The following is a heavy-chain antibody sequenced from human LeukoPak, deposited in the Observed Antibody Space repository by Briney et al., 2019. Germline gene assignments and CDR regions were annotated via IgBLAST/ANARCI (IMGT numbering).Heavy chain of an antibody. J-gene: IGHJ6*02. CDR2: SNPNSGAT. Sequence: ASVTVSCKASGYTFTVYYIHWVRQAPGQGLEWMGRSNPNSGATNFAQKFQGRVTVTRDTSIGAAYMELSRLRSDDTAVYYCIRGTDCTADTSQEDYYYYGMDVWGQGTTVTVSS. CDR1: GYTFTVYY. CDR3: IRGTDCTADTSQEDYYYYGMDV. D-gene: IGHD2-8*02. V-gene: IGHV1-2*06.